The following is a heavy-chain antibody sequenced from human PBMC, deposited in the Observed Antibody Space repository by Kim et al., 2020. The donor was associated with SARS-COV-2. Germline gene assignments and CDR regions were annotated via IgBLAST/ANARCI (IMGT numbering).Heavy chain of an antibody. CDR1: GFTFSSYF. Sequence: GGSLRLSCAASGFTFSSYFMHWVRQAPGKGLEWVAVISYDGSNKYYADSVKGRFTISRDNSKNTLYLQMNSLRAEDTAGYYCAKDYGDFGGMDVWGQGTT. J-gene: IGHJ6*02. D-gene: IGHD4-17*01. CDR3: AKDYGDFGGMDV. CDR2: ISYDGSNK. V-gene: IGHV3-30*18.